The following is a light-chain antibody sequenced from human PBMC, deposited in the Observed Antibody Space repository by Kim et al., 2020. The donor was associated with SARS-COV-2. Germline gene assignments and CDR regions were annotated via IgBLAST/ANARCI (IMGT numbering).Light chain of an antibody. CDR3: GSYTSSDIVL. V-gene: IGLV2-14*01. CDR1: RSDVGGNKY. J-gene: IGLJ2*01. CDR2: EVS. Sequence: QSALTQPASVSASPGQSITISCTGTRSDVGGNKYVSWYQQHPGKAPKLVIYEVSRRPSGVSDRFSGSKSGNTASLTISGLQAEDEADYYCGSYTSSDIVLFGGGTQLTVL.